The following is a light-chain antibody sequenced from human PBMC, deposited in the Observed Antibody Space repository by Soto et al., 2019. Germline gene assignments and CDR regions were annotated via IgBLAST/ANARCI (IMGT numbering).Light chain of an antibody. V-gene: IGKV3-15*01. CDR2: GAS. Sequence: EIARAQSPDTLYVSPGEGATFACRASQGVRSGLAWYQQKAGQSPRLLIYGASTRAAEAPARFSGSGSETEFTLTISSLQSEDFAVYYCQQYSKWPLTFGGGTKVDI. J-gene: IGKJ4*01. CDR3: QQYSKWPLT. CDR1: QGVRSG.